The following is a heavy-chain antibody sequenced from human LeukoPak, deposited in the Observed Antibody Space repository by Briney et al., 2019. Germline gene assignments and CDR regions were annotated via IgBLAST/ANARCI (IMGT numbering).Heavy chain of an antibody. Sequence: GGSLRLSCAASGFTVSSNFMHWVRQAPGKGLEWVAGIHNDYRTFYADSVKGRFTILRDDSANTVYLQMNSLRAEDTAIFYCANHYGGGQGALVTVSS. CDR2: IHNDYRT. CDR3: ANHYG. V-gene: IGHV3-53*01. D-gene: IGHD3-16*01. CDR1: GFTVSSNF. J-gene: IGHJ4*02.